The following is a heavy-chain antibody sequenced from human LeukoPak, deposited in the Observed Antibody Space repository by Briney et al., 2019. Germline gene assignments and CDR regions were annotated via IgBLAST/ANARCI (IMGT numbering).Heavy chain of an antibody. Sequence: NPSETLSLTCAVYGGSFSGYYWSWIRQPPGKGLEWIGEINHSGSTNYNPSLKSRVTISVDTSKNQFSLKLSSVTAADTAVYYCARVGQQLGIFDYWGQGTLVTVSS. V-gene: IGHV4-34*01. CDR1: GGSFSGYY. J-gene: IGHJ4*02. D-gene: IGHD6-13*01. CDR2: INHSGST. CDR3: ARVGQQLGIFDY.